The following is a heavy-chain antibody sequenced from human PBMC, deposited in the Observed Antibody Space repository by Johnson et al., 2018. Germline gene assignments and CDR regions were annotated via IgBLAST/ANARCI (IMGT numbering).Heavy chain of an antibody. CDR3: ARVSVGTTSGYMDV. CDR2: IGTAGDT. Sequence: VQLQESGGGLVQPGGSLRLSCAASGFTFSSYDMHWVRQATGKGLEWVSAIGTAGDTYYPGSVKGRFTISRENAKNSLYLQMNSLRVEDTAVYYCARVSVGTTSGYMDVWGKGTTVTVSS. J-gene: IGHJ6*03. D-gene: IGHD1-26*01. CDR1: GFTFSSYD. V-gene: IGHV3-13*01.